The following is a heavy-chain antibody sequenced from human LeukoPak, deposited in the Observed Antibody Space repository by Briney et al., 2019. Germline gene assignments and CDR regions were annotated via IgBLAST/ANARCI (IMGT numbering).Heavy chain of an antibody. V-gene: IGHV3-7*01. CDR1: GFTFSSYW. Sequence: GGSLRLSCAASGFTFSSYWMSWVRQAPGKGLEWVANIKQDGSEKYYVDSVKGRFTISRDNAKNSLYLQMNSLRAEDTAVYYCARDSVDGYFDAFDIWGQGTMVTVSS. CDR2: IKQDGSEK. CDR3: ARDSVDGYFDAFDI. D-gene: IGHD5-24*01. J-gene: IGHJ3*02.